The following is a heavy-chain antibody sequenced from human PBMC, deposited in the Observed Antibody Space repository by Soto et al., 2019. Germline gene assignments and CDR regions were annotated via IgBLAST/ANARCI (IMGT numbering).Heavy chain of an antibody. CDR1: GFTFSSYG. CDR2: IWYDGSNK. D-gene: IGHD3-22*01. Sequence: QVQLVESGGGVVQPGRSLRLSCVASGFTFSSYGMHWVRQAPGKGLEWVAAIWYDGSNKYYADSVKGRFTISRDNSKNMLYLQMNSLRAEDTAVYYCARPHYYDSSGYYWDYWGQGTLVTVSS. V-gene: IGHV3-33*01. CDR3: ARPHYYDSSGYYWDY. J-gene: IGHJ4*02.